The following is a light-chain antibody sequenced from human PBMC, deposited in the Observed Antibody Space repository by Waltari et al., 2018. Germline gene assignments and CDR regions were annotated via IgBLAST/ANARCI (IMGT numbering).Light chain of an antibody. Sequence: QSALTQPASVSGSPGQSITIPSTGTSSAVGGYNLVSWYQQHPGKAPKLMLYEVSKRPSGVSNRFSGSKSGNTASLTISGLQAEDEADYYCCSYAGSSTYVFGTGTKVTVL. CDR3: CSYAGSSTYV. J-gene: IGLJ1*01. V-gene: IGLV2-23*02. CDR1: SSAVGGYNL. CDR2: EVS.